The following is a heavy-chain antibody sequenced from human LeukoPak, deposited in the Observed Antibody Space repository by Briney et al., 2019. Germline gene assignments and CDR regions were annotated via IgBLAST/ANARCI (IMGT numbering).Heavy chain of an antibody. D-gene: IGHD3-22*01. CDR3: ARDARNSGMGYYYDSSGYLDY. V-gene: IGHV1-18*01. Sequence: ASVKVSCKASGYTFTSYGISWVRQAPGQGLEWMGWISAYNGNTNYAQKLQGRVTMTTDTSTSTAYMELRSLRSEDTAVYYCARDARNSGMGYYYDSSGYLDYWGQGTLVTVSS. J-gene: IGHJ4*02. CDR2: ISAYNGNT. CDR1: GYTFTSYG.